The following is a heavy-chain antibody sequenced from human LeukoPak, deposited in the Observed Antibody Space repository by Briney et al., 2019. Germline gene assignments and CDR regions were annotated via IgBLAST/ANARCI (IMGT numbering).Heavy chain of an antibody. D-gene: IGHD1-1*01. CDR3: VRDPTTTRGAFDI. Sequence: SETLSLTCTVSGGSISSYYCSWIRQPPGKGLEWIWYIYYSGSTYYNPSLKSRITISVDTSKNQFSLELTSVTAADTAVYYCVRDPTTTRGAFDIWGQGTMVTVSS. J-gene: IGHJ3*02. CDR2: IYYSGST. CDR1: GGSISSYY. V-gene: IGHV4-59*12.